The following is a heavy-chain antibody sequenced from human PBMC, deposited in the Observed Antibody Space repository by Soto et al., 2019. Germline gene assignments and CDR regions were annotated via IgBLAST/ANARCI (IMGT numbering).Heavy chain of an antibody. V-gene: IGHV4-31*03. CDR2: IYYSGST. CDR3: ARDHMVRGAQLNYRGWFDP. Sequence: QVQLQESGPGLVKPSQTLSLTCTVSGGSISSGGYYWSWIRQHPGKGLEWIGYIYYSGSTYYNPSLKSRVTISVDTSKNQFSLKLSSVTAADTAVYYCARDHMVRGAQLNYRGWFDPWGQGTLVTVSS. CDR1: GGSISSGGYY. D-gene: IGHD3-10*01. J-gene: IGHJ5*02.